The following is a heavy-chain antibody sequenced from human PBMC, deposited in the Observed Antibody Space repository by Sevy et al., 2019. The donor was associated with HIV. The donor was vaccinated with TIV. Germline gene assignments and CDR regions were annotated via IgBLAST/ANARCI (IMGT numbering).Heavy chain of an antibody. CDR2: IRRNSHEPYGGTT. CDR1: GFTFGDYA. J-gene: IGHJ4*02. Sequence: GGSLRLSCTSSGFTFGDYAMSWFRQAPGKGLEWVALIRRNSHEPYGGTTEYAASVKGRFTISRDDSKRIAYLQMNSLKTEDTAVYYCTRALATADTPEYYFDYWGQGILVTVSS. D-gene: IGHD5-12*01. CDR3: TRALATADTPEYYFDY. V-gene: IGHV3-49*03.